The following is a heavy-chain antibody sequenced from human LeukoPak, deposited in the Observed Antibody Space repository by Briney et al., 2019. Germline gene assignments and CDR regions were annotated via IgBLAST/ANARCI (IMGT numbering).Heavy chain of an antibody. D-gene: IGHD1-26*01. J-gene: IGHJ4*02. CDR3: ARGRGGSHYYFDY. CDR2: INPNSGGT. Sequence: ASVKVSCKASGYTFTGYYMHWVRQAPGQGLEWMGWINPNSGGTNYAQKFQGWVTMTRDTSISTAYMELSRLRSDDTAVYYCARGRGGSHYYFDYWGQGTLVTVSS. CDR1: GYTFTGYY. V-gene: IGHV1-2*04.